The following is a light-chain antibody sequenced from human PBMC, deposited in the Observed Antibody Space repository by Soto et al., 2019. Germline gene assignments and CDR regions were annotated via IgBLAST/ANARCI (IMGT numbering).Light chain of an antibody. CDR3: QRYNNWPLT. J-gene: IGKJ4*01. CDR2: GAS. Sequence: EIVLTQSPGTLSLSPGERATLSCRASRSVGAYLAWYQQSPGLAPRLLVYGASTRAIGIPIRFSGSRSGTEFILTINGLQFEDFAVYYCQRYNNWPLTFGGGTKVDIK. CDR1: RSVGAY. V-gene: IGKV3-15*01.